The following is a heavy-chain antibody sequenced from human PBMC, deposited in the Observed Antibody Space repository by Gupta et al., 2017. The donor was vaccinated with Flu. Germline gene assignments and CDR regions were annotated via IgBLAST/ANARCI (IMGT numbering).Heavy chain of an antibody. CDR2: INQDGSDK. CDR1: GFTFSGHW. Sequence: CVASGFTFSGHWRTWVRQAPGKGLEWVASINQDGSDKYYLDSMKGRFTISRDNAENSVYLQMNSLRAEDTAVYYCAKSLDHCGQGTLVTVSS. V-gene: IGHV3-7*01. CDR3: AKSLDH. J-gene: IGHJ4*02.